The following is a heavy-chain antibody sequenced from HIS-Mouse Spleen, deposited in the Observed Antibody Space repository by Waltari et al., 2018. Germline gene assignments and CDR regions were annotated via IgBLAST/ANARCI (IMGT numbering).Heavy chain of an antibody. CDR2: IYYSGST. CDR1: GGSISSSSSY. V-gene: IGHV4-39*07. CDR3: AREIPYSSSWYDWYFDL. Sequence: QLQLQESGPGLVKPSETLSLTCTGPGGSISSSSSYWAWIRQPPGKGLEWIGSIYYSGSTYYNPSLKSRVTISVDTSKNQFSLKLSSVTAADTAVYYCAREIPYSSSWYDWYFDLWGRGTLVTVSS. J-gene: IGHJ2*01. D-gene: IGHD6-13*01.